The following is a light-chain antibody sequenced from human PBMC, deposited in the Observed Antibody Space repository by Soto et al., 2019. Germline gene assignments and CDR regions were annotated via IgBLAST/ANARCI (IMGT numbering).Light chain of an antibody. CDR3: QQYRDLPQT. J-gene: IGKJ1*01. CDR1: QSVRSNY. Sequence: EIVLTQSPGTLSLSPGERATLSCRASQSVRSNYLAWYQQKPGQAPRLLIYNSSTSATGIPDRFSGSGSGTDFTLTISRLEPEDFALYYCQQYRDLPQTFGQGTQVEIK. CDR2: NSS. V-gene: IGKV3-20*01.